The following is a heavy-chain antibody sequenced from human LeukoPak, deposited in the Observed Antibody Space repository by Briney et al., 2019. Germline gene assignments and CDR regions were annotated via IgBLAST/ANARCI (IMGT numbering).Heavy chain of an antibody. CDR2: TYTSGST. J-gene: IGHJ4*02. D-gene: IGHD3-22*01. CDR3: ARDLQGYGSSGYLDY. CDR1: GGSISSGSYY. V-gene: IGHV4-61*02. Sequence: PSETLSLTCAVSGGSISSGSYYWSWIRQPAGKGLEWIVRTYTSGSTNYNPSLKSRVTISVDTSKNQFSLKLSSVTAADTAVYYCARDLQGYGSSGYLDYWGQGTLVTVSS.